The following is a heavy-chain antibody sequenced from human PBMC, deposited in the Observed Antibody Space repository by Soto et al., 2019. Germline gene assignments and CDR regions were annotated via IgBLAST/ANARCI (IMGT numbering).Heavy chain of an antibody. V-gene: IGHV3-49*03. CDR1: GFTFGDYA. J-gene: IGHJ3*02. CDR2: IRSKAYGGTT. CDR3: TRARVEMATIRGHAFDI. D-gene: IGHD5-12*01. Sequence: HPGGSLRLSCTASGFTFGDYAMSWFRQAPGKGLEWVGFIRSKAYGGTTEYAASVKGRFTISRDDSKSIAYLQMNSLKTEDTAVYYCTRARVEMATIRGHAFDIWGQGTMVTVSS.